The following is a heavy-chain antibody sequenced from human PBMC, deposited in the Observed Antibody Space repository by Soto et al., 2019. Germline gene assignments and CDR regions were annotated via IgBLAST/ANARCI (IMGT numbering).Heavy chain of an antibody. CDR2: VYYNENT. V-gene: IGHV4-30-2*03. Sequence: PSETLSLTCSVSGYPVSSGGHSWSWIRQPPGKGLEWIGTVYYNENTYYNPSLKSRVAISVDTAKNQFSLNLRSVTAADTAIYFCARRERYYGSPGWFDPWGQGTLVTVSS. D-gene: IGHD3-10*01. J-gene: IGHJ5*01. CDR3: ARRERYYGSPGWFDP. CDR1: GYPVSSGGHS.